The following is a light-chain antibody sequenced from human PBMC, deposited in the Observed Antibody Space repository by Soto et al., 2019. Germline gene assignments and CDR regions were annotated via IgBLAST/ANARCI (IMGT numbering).Light chain of an antibody. CDR1: SSNIGAGYH. J-gene: IGLJ3*02. V-gene: IGLV1-40*01. Sequence: QSVLTQPPSVSGAPGQRVTISYTGSSSNIGAGYHVHWYQQLPGTAPKLLIYGNSNRPSGVPDRFSGSKSGTSASLAITGLQAEDEADYYCQSYDSSLSGSVVFGGGTKVTVL. CDR3: QSYDSSLSGSVV. CDR2: GNS.